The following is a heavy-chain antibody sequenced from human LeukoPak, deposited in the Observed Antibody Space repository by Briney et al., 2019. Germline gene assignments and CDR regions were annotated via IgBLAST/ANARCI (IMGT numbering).Heavy chain of an antibody. CDR1: GFTFDDYA. CDR2: ISWNSGSI. V-gene: IGHV3-9*03. Sequence: PGGSLRLSCAASGFTFDDYAMHWVRQAPGKGLEWVSSISWNSGSIGYADSVKGQFTISRDNAKNSLYLQMNSLRAEDMALYYCAKDTGGKLDYWGQGTLVTVSS. CDR3: AKDTGGKLDY. J-gene: IGHJ4*02. D-gene: IGHD4-23*01.